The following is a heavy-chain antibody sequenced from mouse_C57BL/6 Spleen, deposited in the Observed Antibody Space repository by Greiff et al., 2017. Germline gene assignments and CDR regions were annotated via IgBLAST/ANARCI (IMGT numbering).Heavy chain of an antibody. Sequence: EVHLVESGGGLVKPGGSLKLSCAASGFTFSSYAMSWVRQTPEKRLEWVATISDGGSYTYYPDNVKGRFTISRDNAKNNLYLQRSHLKSEDTAMYYCARLDSAGYVGWFADWGQGTLVTVSA. D-gene: IGHD3-2*02. J-gene: IGHJ3*01. V-gene: IGHV5-4*01. CDR2: ISDGGSYT. CDR3: ARLDSAGYVGWFAD. CDR1: GFTFSSYA.